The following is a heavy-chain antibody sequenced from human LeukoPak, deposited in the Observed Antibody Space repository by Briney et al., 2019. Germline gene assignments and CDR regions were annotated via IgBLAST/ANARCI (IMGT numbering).Heavy chain of an antibody. Sequence: GGSLRLSCAASGFTFSNSAMSWVRQAPGKGLDWVSTLSGSGITTYYADSVKGRFTISRDNSKNTLYLQMNSLRAEDMAVYYCAKGIYSSGWSYFDYWGHGTLVTVSS. J-gene: IGHJ4*01. CDR2: LSGSGITT. CDR1: GFTFSNSA. V-gene: IGHV3-23*01. CDR3: AKGIYSSGWSYFDY. D-gene: IGHD6-19*01.